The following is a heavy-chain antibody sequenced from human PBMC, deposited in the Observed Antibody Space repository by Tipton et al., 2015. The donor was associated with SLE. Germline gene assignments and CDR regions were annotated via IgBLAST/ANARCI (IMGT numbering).Heavy chain of an antibody. D-gene: IGHD1-26*01. CDR1: GFTFSSYG. CDR2: IDRNGDIT. Sequence: GSLRLSCAASGFTFSSYGMHWVRQAPGKGLEYVSDIDRNGDITHYANSVKGRFTISRDNAKNSLYLQMNSLRAEDTAVYYCARGGYSGSYPPEYFQHWGQGTLVTVSS. CDR3: ARGGYSGSYPPEYFQH. J-gene: IGHJ1*01. V-gene: IGHV3-64*01.